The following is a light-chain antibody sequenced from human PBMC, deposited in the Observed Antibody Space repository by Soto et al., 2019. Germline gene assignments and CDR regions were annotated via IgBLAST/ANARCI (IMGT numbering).Light chain of an antibody. V-gene: IGKV1-5*01. CDR3: LQSDSYSWT. CDR1: RSISDW. J-gene: IGKJ1*01. Sequence: DIQMTQSPSTLSPSVGDRVTITCRASRSISDWLAWYQQKPGKAPKLLIFDASSLKSGVPSRFSGSGSGTEFTLTISSLQPDDVATYYCLQSDSYSWTFGQGTKVEIK. CDR2: DAS.